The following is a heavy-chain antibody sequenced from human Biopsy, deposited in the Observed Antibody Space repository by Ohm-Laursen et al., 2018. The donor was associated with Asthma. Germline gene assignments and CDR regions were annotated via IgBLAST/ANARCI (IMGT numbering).Heavy chain of an antibody. CDR2: IHYSGST. CDR3: AGFCSGGNCPDH. V-gene: IGHV4-59*07. CDR1: GVSIRSYY. D-gene: IGHD2-15*01. J-gene: IGHJ4*02. Sequence: SDTLSPTCTVSGVSIRSYYWTWIRQPPGKGLEWIGNIHYSGSTYSNPSLKSRVTISVDTSKKQISPRLSSVIAADTAVYYCAGFCSGGNCPDHWGQGTLVTVSS.